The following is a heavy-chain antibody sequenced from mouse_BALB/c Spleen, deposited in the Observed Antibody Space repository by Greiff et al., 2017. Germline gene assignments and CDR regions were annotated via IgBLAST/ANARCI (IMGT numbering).Heavy chain of an antibody. CDR3: ARTYYYGSSYAMDY. CDR1: GFTFSSFG. D-gene: IGHD1-1*01. Sequence: EVMLVESGGGLVQPGGSRKLSCAASGFTFSSFGMHWVRQAPEKGLEWVAYISSGSSTIYYADTVKGRFTISRDNPKNTLFLQMTSLRSEDTAMYYCARTYYYGSSYAMDYWGQGTSVTVSS. J-gene: IGHJ4*01. CDR2: ISSGSSTI. V-gene: IGHV5-17*02.